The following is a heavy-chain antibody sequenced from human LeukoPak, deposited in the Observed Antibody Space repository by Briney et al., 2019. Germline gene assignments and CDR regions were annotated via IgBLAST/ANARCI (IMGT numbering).Heavy chain of an antibody. CDR2: ISGSGGST. CDR3: AKGLGYCSGGSCYPFDY. J-gene: IGHJ4*02. D-gene: IGHD2-15*01. Sequence: QPGGSLRLSCAASGFTFSSYAMSWVRQAPGKGLEWVSAISGSGGSTYYADSVKGRFTISRDNSKNTLYLQMNSLRAEDTAVYYCAKGLGYCSGGSCYPFDYWGQGTLVTVSS. CDR1: GFTFSSYA. V-gene: IGHV3-23*01.